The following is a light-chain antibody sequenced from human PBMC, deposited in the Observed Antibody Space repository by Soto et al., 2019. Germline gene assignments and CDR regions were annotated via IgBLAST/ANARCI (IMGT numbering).Light chain of an antibody. V-gene: IGLV3-21*02. CDR1: NIGSKS. Sequence: SYELTRPPSVSVAPGQTATITCGGSNIGSKSVHWFQQKPGLAPVLVVYDDSDRPSGIPDRISGSNSGNTATLTITRVEAGDEADYYCQVWDRRSDRPVFGGGTKLTVL. CDR3: QVWDRRSDRPV. J-gene: IGLJ2*01. CDR2: DDS.